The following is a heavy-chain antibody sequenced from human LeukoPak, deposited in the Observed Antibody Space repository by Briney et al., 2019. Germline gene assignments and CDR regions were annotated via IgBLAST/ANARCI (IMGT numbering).Heavy chain of an antibody. J-gene: IGHJ3*02. CDR2: ISYDGSNK. D-gene: IGHD4-17*01. Sequence: GGSLRLSCAASGFTFSSYAMHWVRQAPGKGLEWVAVISYDGSNKYYADSVKGRFTISRDNSKNTLYLQMNSLRAEDTAVYYCAGRLGYGDYDAFDIWGQGTMVTVSS. CDR1: GFTFSSYA. V-gene: IGHV3-30*04. CDR3: AGRLGYGDYDAFDI.